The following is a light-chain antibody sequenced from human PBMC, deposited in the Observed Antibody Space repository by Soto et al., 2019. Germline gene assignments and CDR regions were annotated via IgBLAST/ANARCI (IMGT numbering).Light chain of an antibody. CDR3: QQLHSYPLT. Sequence: DIQLTQSPSFLSASVGDRVTITCRASQGISSYLAWYQQKPGKAPKLLIYAASTLQSGVPSRFSGSGSGTEFTLTISSLQTEDFPTYYCQQLHSYPLTFGGGTKVDIK. J-gene: IGKJ4*01. CDR2: AAS. CDR1: QGISSY. V-gene: IGKV1-9*01.